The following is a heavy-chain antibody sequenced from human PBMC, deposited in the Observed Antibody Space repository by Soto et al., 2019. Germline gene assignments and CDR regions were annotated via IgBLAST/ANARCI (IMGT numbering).Heavy chain of an antibody. Sequence: ASVKVSCKASGYTFTSYAMHWVRQAPGQRLEWMGWINAGNGNTKYSQKFQGRVTITRDTSASTAYMELSSLRSEDTAVYYCARALLFDYYYYGMDVWGQGTTVTVSS. CDR2: INAGNGNT. V-gene: IGHV1-3*01. D-gene: IGHD3-10*02. CDR1: GYTFTSYA. CDR3: ARALLFDYYYYGMDV. J-gene: IGHJ6*02.